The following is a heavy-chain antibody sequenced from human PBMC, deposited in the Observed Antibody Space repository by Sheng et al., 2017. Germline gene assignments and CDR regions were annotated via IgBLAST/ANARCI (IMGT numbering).Heavy chain of an antibody. CDR1: GGSISSYY. J-gene: IGHJ3*02. D-gene: IGHD3-10*01. CDR2: IYYSGST. V-gene: IGHV4-59*01. Sequence: QVQLQESGPGLVKPSETLSLTCTVSGGSISSYYWSWIRQPPGKGLEWIGYIYYSGSTNYNPSLKSRVTISVDTSKNQFSLKLSSVTAADTAVYYCARGGWLWFGSKGVRFDIWGQGTMVTVSS. CDR3: ARGGWLWFGSKGVRFDI.